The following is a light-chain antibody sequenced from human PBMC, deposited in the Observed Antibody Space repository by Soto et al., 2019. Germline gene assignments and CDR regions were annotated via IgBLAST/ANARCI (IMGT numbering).Light chain of an antibody. Sequence: ENLLTQSPGTLSLSPGERATLSCRASRGVSAKYLAWYQQKPGQAPTLLIYGASIRAAGIPDRFSGSGSGTDFTLTIRRLEPDDFAVYYCQQYGSSPRTFGQGTKVDIK. CDR2: GAS. CDR1: RGVSAKY. J-gene: IGKJ1*01. V-gene: IGKV3-20*01. CDR3: QQYGSSPRT.